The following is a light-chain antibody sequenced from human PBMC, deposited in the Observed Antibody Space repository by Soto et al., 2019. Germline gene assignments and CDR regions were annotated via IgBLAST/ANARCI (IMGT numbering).Light chain of an antibody. Sequence: QSVLIQPASVSGSPGQSITISCTGTSSGVGGSNYVSWYQHHPHRAPKLLIYEVSYRPSEVSNRFSGSKSDNTASLTISGLQAEDEADYYCSSYTSSNTLEVFGIGTKVTVL. CDR1: SSGVGGSNY. V-gene: IGLV2-14*01. CDR2: EVS. J-gene: IGLJ1*01. CDR3: SSYTSSNTLEV.